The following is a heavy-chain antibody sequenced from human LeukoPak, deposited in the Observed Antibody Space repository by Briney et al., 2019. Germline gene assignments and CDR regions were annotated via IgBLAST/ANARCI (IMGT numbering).Heavy chain of an antibody. D-gene: IGHD2/OR15-2a*01. CDR2: IYYSGST. Sequence: SETLSLTCTVSGGSISSSSYYWGWVRQPPGRGLECIGSIYYSGSTYYNPSLKSRVTISVDTSKNQFSLKLSSVTAADTAVSYCARLISVYYFDSWGQGTLVTVSS. CDR1: GGSISSSSYY. V-gene: IGHV4-39*01. J-gene: IGHJ4*02. CDR3: ARLISVYYFDS.